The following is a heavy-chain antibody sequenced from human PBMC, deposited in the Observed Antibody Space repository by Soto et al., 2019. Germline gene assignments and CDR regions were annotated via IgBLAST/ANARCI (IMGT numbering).Heavy chain of an antibody. D-gene: IGHD4-17*01. CDR3: AGWYGTYALILYFYYCLAV. CDR1: GYTFTSYA. CDR2: INAGNGNT. Sequence: ASVKVSCKASGYTFTSYAMHWVRQAPGQRLEWMGWINAGNGNTKYSQKFQGRVTITRDTSASTAYMELSSLRSEDTAVYYCAGWYGTYALILYFYYCLAVWGHGTAFTVSS. J-gene: IGHJ6*02. V-gene: IGHV1-3*01.